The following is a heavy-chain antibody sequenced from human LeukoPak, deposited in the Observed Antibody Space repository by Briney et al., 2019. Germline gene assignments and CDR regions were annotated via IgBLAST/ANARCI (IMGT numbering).Heavy chain of an antibody. CDR2: INPSGDST. Sequence: GASVRVSCKASVYTFTSYYIHWVRQAPGQGLEWGVIINPSGDSTYYTQKFQGRLTMTRDMSTSTVYMELSSLRSEDTAVYYCARVVATTRRHDAFDIWGQGTMVTVSS. D-gene: IGHD1-26*01. CDR3: ARVVATTRRHDAFDI. CDR1: VYTFTSYY. J-gene: IGHJ3*02. V-gene: IGHV1-46*01.